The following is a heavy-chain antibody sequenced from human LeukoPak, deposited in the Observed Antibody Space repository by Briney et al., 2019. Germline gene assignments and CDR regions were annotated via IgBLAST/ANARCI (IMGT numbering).Heavy chain of an antibody. CDR2: IKSQSAGGTI. D-gene: IGHD1-1*01. J-gene: IGHJ4*02. V-gene: IGHV3-15*01. CDR3: STLRGGAWN. CDR1: GFTVTNAR. Sequence: GGSLRLSCAASGFTVTNARMHWVRQAPGKGLEWVGRIKSQSAGGTIDYAAPVKDRFSISRDDSKNTLYLEMNGLKTEDTAMYYCSTLRGGAWNCGQGILVTVSS.